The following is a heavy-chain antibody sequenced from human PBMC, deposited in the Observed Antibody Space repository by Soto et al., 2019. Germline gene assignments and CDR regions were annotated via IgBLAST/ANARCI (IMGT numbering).Heavy chain of an antibody. Sequence: PSETLSLTCAVYGGSFSGYYWSWIRQPPGKGLEWIGEINHSGSTNYNPSLKSRVTISVDTSKNQFSLKLSSVTAADTAVYYCARGRLGYPVPGYYYYYGMDVWGQGTTVTVSS. J-gene: IGHJ6*02. D-gene: IGHD3-16*01. CDR3: ARGRLGYPVPGYYYYYGMDV. V-gene: IGHV4-34*01. CDR1: GGSFSGYY. CDR2: INHSGST.